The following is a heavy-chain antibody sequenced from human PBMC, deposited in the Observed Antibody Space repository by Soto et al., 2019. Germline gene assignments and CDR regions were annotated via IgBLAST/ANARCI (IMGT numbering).Heavy chain of an antibody. V-gene: IGHV1-69*12. Sequence: QVQLVQSGAEVKKPGSSVKVSCKASGGTFSSYAISWVRQAPGQGLEWMGGIIPIFGTANYAQKFQGRVTITADESTSTAYMELSSLRSEDTAVYYWARGCGWSGGSCYEDWFDPWGQGTLVTVSS. J-gene: IGHJ5*02. D-gene: IGHD2-15*01. CDR1: GGTFSSYA. CDR2: IIPIFGTA. CDR3: ARGCGWSGGSCYEDWFDP.